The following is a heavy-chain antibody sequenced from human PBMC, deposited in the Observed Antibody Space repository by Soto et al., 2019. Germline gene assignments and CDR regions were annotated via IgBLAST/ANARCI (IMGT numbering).Heavy chain of an antibody. V-gene: IGHV4-39*02. D-gene: IGHD1-26*01. Sequence: SETLSLTCTVSGGAISSSSYYWCWLRQPPGKGLEWIGSIYYSGSTYYNPSLKSRVTISVDTSKNQFSLKLSSVTAADTAVYYCAIDLSGELLQPYYYGMDVWGQGTTVTVSS. CDR2: IYYSGST. CDR1: GGAISSSSYY. CDR3: AIDLSGELLQPYYYGMDV. J-gene: IGHJ6*02.